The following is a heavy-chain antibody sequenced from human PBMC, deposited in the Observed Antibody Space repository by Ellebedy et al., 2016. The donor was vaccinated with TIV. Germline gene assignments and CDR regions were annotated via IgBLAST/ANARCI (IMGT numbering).Heavy chain of an antibody. Sequence: AASVKVSCKASGYTFTSYDINWVRQATGQGLEWMGWMNPNSSNTGYAQKFQGRVTMTRDTSISTAYIELSSLRSDDTAVYYCARWDGYDEKFQGPFDRWGQGTLVTVSS. D-gene: IGHD5-24*01. V-gene: IGHV1-8*01. J-gene: IGHJ4*02. CDR2: MNPNSSNT. CDR3: ARWDGYDEKFQGPFDR. CDR1: GYTFTSYD.